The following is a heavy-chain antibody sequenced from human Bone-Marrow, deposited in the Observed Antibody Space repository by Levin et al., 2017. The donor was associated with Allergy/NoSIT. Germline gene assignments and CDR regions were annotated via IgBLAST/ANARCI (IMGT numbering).Heavy chain of an antibody. D-gene: IGHD1-14*01. Sequence: GGSLRLSCAASGFTVSNNYMTWVRQAPGKGLEWVSLIYIGGSTYYADSVKGRFTISRDSSKNTLYLQMNSLRAEDTAVYYCARNVPVTDLGYWGRGTLVTVSS. CDR1: GFTVSNNY. J-gene: IGHJ4*02. V-gene: IGHV3-53*01. CDR2: IYIGGST. CDR3: ARNVPVTDLGY.